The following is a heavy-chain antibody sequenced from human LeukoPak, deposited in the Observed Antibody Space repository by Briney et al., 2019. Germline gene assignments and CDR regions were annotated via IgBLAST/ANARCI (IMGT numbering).Heavy chain of an antibody. Sequence: ASVKVSCKASGYTFTGYYMHWVRQAPGQGLEWMGWINPNSGGTNYAQEFQGRVTMTRDTSISTAYMELSRLRSDDTAVYYCAREGGYCSSTSCYVGYWGQGTLVTVSS. D-gene: IGHD2-2*01. J-gene: IGHJ4*02. CDR2: INPNSGGT. CDR1: GYTFTGYY. V-gene: IGHV1-2*02. CDR3: AREGGYCSSTSCYVGY.